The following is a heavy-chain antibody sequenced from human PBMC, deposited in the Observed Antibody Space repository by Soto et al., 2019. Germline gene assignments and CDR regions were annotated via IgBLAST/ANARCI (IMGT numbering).Heavy chain of an antibody. Sequence: VQLVESGGGVVQPGRSLRLSCAASGFTFSSYGMHWVRQAPGKGLEWVAVISYDGSNKYYADSVKGRFTISRDNSKNTLYLQMNSLRAEDTAVYYCAKDEDSSGWPHWYFDLWGRGTLVTVSS. CDR1: GFTFSSYG. V-gene: IGHV3-30*18. J-gene: IGHJ2*01. CDR3: AKDEDSSGWPHWYFDL. D-gene: IGHD6-19*01. CDR2: ISYDGSNK.